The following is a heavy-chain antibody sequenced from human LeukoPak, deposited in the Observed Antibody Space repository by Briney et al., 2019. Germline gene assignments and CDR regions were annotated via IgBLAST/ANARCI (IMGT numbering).Heavy chain of an antibody. CDR3: ARDLDGYNYENWFDP. V-gene: IGHV1-69*05. D-gene: IGHD5-24*01. J-gene: IGHJ5*02. CDR1: GGTFSSYA. Sequence: SVKVSCKASGGTFSSYAISWVRQAPGQGLEWMGGIIPIFGTANYAQKFQGRVTMTRDTSISTAYMELSRLRSDDTAVYYCARDLDGYNYENWFDPWGQGTLVTVSS. CDR2: IIPIFGTA.